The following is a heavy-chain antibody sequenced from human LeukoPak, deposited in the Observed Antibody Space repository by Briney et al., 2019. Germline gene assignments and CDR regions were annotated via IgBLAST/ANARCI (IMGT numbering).Heavy chain of an antibody. D-gene: IGHD4-17*01. CDR2: IYYSGST. CDR1: GGSIDSGGYY. J-gene: IGHJ4*02. Sequence: SETLSLTCTVSGGSIDSGGYYWSWIRQHPGKGLEWIGYIYYSGSTNYSPSLRSRVTMSVDTSKNQFSLKLSSMTAADTAVYYCARARTMVTTFDFWGQGTLVTVSS. CDR3: ARARTMVTTFDF. V-gene: IGHV4-31*03.